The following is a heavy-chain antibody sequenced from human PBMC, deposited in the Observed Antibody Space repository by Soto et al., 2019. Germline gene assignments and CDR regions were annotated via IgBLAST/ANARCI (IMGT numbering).Heavy chain of an antibody. V-gene: IGHV3-72*01. J-gene: IGHJ4*02. Sequence: EVQLVESGGGLVQPGGSLRLSCVVSGFTFSDHYMDWVRQAPGKGLEWVARSRNKANSHTTEYPASVKGRFSISRDDSKNSLYRQMNSLQTEDRAVYYCVRGYNSFDSWGQGTLVTVSS. CDR2: SRNKANSHTT. CDR1: GFTFSDHY. D-gene: IGHD1-20*01. CDR3: VRGYNSFDS.